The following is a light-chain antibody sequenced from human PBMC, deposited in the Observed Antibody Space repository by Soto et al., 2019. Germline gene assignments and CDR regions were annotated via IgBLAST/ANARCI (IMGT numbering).Light chain of an antibody. CDR2: DAS. CDR3: QQYNSWWT. CDR1: QSVSSSY. Sequence: EKVLTRCPAPRPVSPGEGATLSCMASQSVSSSYLAWYQQEPGQAPRLLIYDASNRATGIPARFSGSGSGTDFTLTISSLEPEEFAVYYCQQYNSWWTFGQGTKVDIK. V-gene: IGKV3-20*01. J-gene: IGKJ1*01.